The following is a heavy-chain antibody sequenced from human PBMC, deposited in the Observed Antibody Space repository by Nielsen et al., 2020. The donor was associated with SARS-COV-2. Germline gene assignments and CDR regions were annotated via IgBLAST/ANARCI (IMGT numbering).Heavy chain of an antibody. V-gene: IGHV1-18*01. CDR1: GDTFTSYG. J-gene: IGHJ4*02. CDR2: ISAYNGDT. D-gene: IGHD3-10*01. CDR3: ARDLTYDSGIYLGGKFDY. Sequence: ASVKVSCKASGDTFTSYGFSWVRQAPGQGLEWMGWISAYNGDTNYAQNLQGRVTMTTDTSTSTAYMELRSLRSDDTAVYFCARDLTYDSGIYLGGKFDYWGQGTLVTVSS.